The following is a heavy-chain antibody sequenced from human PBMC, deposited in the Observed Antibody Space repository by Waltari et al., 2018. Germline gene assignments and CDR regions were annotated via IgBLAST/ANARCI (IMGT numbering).Heavy chain of an antibody. Sequence: QVQLQESGPGLVKPSQTLSLTCTVSGGSISSGSYYWSWIRQPAGKGLEWIGRIYTSGSTNYNPSLKSRVTISVDTSKNQFSLKLSSVTAADTAVYYCAREINYYDSSGYPNWGQGTLVTVSS. CDR3: AREINYYDSSGYPN. CDR1: GGSISSGSYY. V-gene: IGHV4-61*02. J-gene: IGHJ4*02. CDR2: IYTSGST. D-gene: IGHD3-22*01.